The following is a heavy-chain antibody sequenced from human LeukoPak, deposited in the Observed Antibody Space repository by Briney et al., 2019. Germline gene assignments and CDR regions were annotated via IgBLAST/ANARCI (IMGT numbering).Heavy chain of an antibody. J-gene: IGHJ4*02. CDR2: ISGSSTTI. CDR3: ARDRYSGSYSGGYFDY. Sequence: GGSLRLSCAASGFTFSSFSMNWVRQAPGKGLEWVSYISGSSTTIYYADSVKGRFTISRDNAKNSLYLQMNSLRAEDTAVYYCARDRYSGSYSGGYFDYWAQGTLVTVSS. D-gene: IGHD1-26*01. CDR1: GFTFSSFS. V-gene: IGHV3-48*04.